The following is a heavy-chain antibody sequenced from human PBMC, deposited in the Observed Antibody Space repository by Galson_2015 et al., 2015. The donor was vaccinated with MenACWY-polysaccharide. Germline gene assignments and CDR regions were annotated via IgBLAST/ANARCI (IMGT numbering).Heavy chain of an antibody. CDR3: TGPGVAAAQFDY. CDR2: IRSKANSYAT. CDR1: GFTFSGSA. J-gene: IGHJ4*02. V-gene: IGHV3-73*01. Sequence: SLRLSCAASGFTFSGSAMHWVRQASGKGPEWVGRIRSKANSYATAYAASVKGRFTISRDDSKNTAYLQMNSLKTEDTALYYCTGPGVAAAQFDYWGQGTLVTVSS. D-gene: IGHD2-2*01.